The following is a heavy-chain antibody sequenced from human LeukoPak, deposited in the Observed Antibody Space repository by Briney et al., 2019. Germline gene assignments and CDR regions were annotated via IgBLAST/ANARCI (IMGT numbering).Heavy chain of an antibody. Sequence: SETLSLTCAVYGGSFSGYYWSWIRQPPGKGLEWIGEINHSGSTNYNPSLKSRVTISVDTSKNQFSLKLSSVTAADTAVYYCARRIGVPAAYFDYWGQGTLVTVSS. CDR2: INHSGST. D-gene: IGHD2-2*01. J-gene: IGHJ4*02. CDR3: ARRIGVPAAYFDY. CDR1: GGSFSGYY. V-gene: IGHV4-34*01.